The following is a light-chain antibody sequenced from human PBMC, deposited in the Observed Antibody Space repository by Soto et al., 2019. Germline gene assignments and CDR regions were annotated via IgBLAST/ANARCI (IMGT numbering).Light chain of an antibody. J-gene: IGLJ1*01. CDR2: EVS. Sequence: QSVLAQPASAPGPPRQSITISCTVPSGDAGGYNYVSWYQPHPGKAPKLTIYEVSNRPSGLSNGFPCSQSGNTASLTISGRQAEDEADYYCSSYTSISTYVFGTGTKVTVL. CDR3: SSYTSISTYV. V-gene: IGLV2-14*01. CDR1: SGDAGGYNY.